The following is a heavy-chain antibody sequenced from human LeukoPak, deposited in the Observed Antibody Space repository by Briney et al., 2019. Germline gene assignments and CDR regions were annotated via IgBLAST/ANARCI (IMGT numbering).Heavy chain of an antibody. CDR3: ARESKQQLVHYYYYYYMDV. J-gene: IGHJ6*03. CDR1: GYTFTAYY. CDR2: INPNSGGT. Sequence: ASVKVSCKASGYTFTAYYMHWVRQAPGQGLEWMGWINPNSGGTNYAQKFQGRVTMTRDTSISTAYMELSRLRSDDTAVYYCARESKQQLVHYYYYYYMDVWGKGTTVTVSS. V-gene: IGHV1-2*02. D-gene: IGHD6-13*01.